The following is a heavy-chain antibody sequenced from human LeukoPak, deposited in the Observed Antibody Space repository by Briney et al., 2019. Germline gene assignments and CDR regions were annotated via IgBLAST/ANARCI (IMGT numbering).Heavy chain of an antibody. CDR2: INANNGNT. D-gene: IGHD6-13*01. J-gene: IGHJ4*02. CDR1: GYTFTSYG. CDR3: ARGPIAAAGDY. V-gene: IGHV1-18*01. Sequence: GASVKVSCKASGYTFTSYGITRVRQAPGQGFEWMGWINANNGNTNYAQNLQGRVTMTRDTSTSAAYMDLRSLRSDDTAVYYCARGPIAAAGDYWGQGTLVTVSS.